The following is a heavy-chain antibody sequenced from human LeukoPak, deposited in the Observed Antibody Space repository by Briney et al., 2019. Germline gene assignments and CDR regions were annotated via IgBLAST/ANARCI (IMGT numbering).Heavy chain of an antibody. D-gene: IGHD1-26*01. V-gene: IGHV3-30*18. J-gene: IGHJ4*02. CDR2: ISYDGSNK. CDR3: AKDDSGSYDLQPKADY. Sequence: PGGSLRLSCAASGFTFSSYGMHWVRQAPGKGLEWVAVISYDGSNKYYADSVKGRFTISRDNSKNTLYLQMNSLRAEDTAVYYCAKDDSGSYDLQPKADYWGQGTLVTVSS. CDR1: GFTFSSYG.